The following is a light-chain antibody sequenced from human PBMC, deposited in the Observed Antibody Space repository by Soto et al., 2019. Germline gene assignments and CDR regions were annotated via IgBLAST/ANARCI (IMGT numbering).Light chain of an antibody. V-gene: IGKV1-5*01. J-gene: IGKJ1*01. CDR2: DAS. CDR1: QSINIW. CDR3: QQYNRYSTWT. Sequence: DIQLTQSPSTLSASVGDRITLTCRASQSINIWLAWYQQTPGKAPKILIFDASRLATGVPSRFSGSGSGTEFTLPISGLQPDDFATYFCQQYNRYSTWTFGPGTRVETK.